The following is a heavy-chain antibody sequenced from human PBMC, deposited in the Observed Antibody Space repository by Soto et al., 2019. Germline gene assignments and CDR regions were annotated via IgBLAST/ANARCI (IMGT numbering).Heavy chain of an antibody. CDR3: VSSLNYDFWRDGWRPFYFDY. CDR1: GGSISSSYW. J-gene: IGHJ4*02. V-gene: IGHV4-4*02. D-gene: IGHD3-3*01. Sequence: QVQLQESGPGLVKPSGPLSLTCAVSGGSISSSYWWNWVRQTPRGGLEWIGKIYHGGTTNYNPSLKNRVTISVDKSKNQFSLKLTSVTAADTAVYYCVSSLNYDFWRDGWRPFYFDYWGRGILATVSS. CDR2: IYHGGTT.